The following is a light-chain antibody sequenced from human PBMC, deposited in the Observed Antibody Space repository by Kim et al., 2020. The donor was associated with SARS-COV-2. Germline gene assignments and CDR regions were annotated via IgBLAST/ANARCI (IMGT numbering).Light chain of an antibody. CDR2: GNT. V-gene: IGLV1-40*01. J-gene: IGLJ1*01. Sequence: GQRVIISCTGSSSNMGAGYDVHWYQQLPGTAARLLIKGNTNRPSGVPDGFSGSRSGTSASLAITGLQAEDEAHYYWQSYVHSLSDVFGTGTKVTVL. CDR1: SSNMGAGYD. CDR3: QSYVHSLSDV.